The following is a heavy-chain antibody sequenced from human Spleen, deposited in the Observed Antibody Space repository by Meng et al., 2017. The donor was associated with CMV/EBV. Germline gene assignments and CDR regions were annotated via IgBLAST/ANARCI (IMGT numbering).Heavy chain of an antibody. CDR3: ARGQLVHWYFDY. V-gene: IGHV4-34*01. J-gene: IGHJ4*02. Sequence: SETLSLTCTVYGGSFSGYYWSWIRQPPGKGLEWIGEINHSGSTNYNPSLKSRVTISADTSKNQFSLKLSSVTAADTAVYYCARGQLVHWYFDYWGQGTLVTVSS. CDR2: INHSGST. CDR1: GGSFSGYY. D-gene: IGHD6-6*01.